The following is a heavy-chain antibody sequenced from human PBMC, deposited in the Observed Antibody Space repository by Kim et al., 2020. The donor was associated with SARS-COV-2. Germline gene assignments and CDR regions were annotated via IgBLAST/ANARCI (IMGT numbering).Heavy chain of an antibody. CDR3: ARGPAGDIVVVPAAIGDAFDI. J-gene: IGHJ3*02. CDR1: GYTFTSYG. V-gene: IGHV1-18*01. D-gene: IGHD2-2*02. CDR2: ISAYNGNT. Sequence: ASVKVSCKASGYTFTSYGISWVRQAPGQGLEWMGWISAYNGNTNYAQKLQGRVTMTTDTSTSTAYMELRSLRSDDTAVYYCARGPAGDIVVVPAAIGDAFDIWAKGQWSPSLQ.